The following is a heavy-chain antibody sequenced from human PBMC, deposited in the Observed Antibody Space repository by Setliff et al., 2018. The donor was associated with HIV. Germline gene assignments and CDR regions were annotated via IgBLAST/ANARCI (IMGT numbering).Heavy chain of an antibody. CDR1: GGSISSGGFY. V-gene: IGHV4-61*02. CDR2: IYTSGTT. Sequence: SETLSLTCTVSGGSISSGGFYWYWIRQPAGKGLEWIGRIYTSGTTNYNPSLKSRVTISMDTSKSQFSLRLTSVTATDTAVYYCARDRRDDYYLTAYFDSLGQGTLVTVSS. CDR3: ARDRRDDYYLTAYFDS. J-gene: IGHJ4*02. D-gene: IGHD1-26*01.